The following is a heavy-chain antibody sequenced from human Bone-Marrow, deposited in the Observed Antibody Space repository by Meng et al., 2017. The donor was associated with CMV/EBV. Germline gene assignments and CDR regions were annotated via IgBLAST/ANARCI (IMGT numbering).Heavy chain of an antibody. D-gene: IGHD2-15*01. CDR2: ISSSSSYI. CDR1: GFTFSSYS. V-gene: IGHV3-21*01. J-gene: IGHJ3*02. Sequence: GGSLRLSCAASGFTFSSYSMNWVRQAPGKGLEWVSSISSSSSYIYYADSVKGRSTISRDNAKNSLYLQMNSLRAEDTAVYYCARSGSGGGAFDIWGQGTMVTVPS. CDR3: ARSGSGGGAFDI.